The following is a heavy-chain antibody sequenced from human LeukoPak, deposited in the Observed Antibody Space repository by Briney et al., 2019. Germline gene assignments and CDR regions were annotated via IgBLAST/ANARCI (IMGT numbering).Heavy chain of an antibody. CDR1: GFTFSSYW. D-gene: IGHD5-18*01. CDR2: IKQDGSEK. CDR3: ARLRGYSYGKLDY. Sequence: GGSLRLSCAASGFTFSSYWMSWVRQAPGKGLEGVANIKQDGSEKYYVDSVKGRFTISRDNAKNSLYLQMNSLRAEDTAVYYCARLRGYSYGKLDYWGQGTLVTVSS. J-gene: IGHJ4*02. V-gene: IGHV3-7*01.